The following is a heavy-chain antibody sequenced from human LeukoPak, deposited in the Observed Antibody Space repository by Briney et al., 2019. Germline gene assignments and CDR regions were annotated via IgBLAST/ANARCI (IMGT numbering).Heavy chain of an antibody. D-gene: IGHD3-16*01. CDR2: IYSGGST. CDR3: ARDRRPLGLLDY. Sequence: PGGSLRLSCAASGFTVSSNYMSWVRQAPGKGLEWVSLIYSGGSTYYADSVKGRFTISRDNAKNSLYLQMNSLRAEDTAVYYCARDRRPLGLLDYWGQGTLVTVSS. V-gene: IGHV3-53*01. CDR1: GFTVSSNY. J-gene: IGHJ4*02.